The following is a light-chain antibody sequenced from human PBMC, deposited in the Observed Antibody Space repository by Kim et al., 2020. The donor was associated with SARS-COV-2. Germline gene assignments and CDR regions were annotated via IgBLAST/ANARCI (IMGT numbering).Light chain of an antibody. CDR3: QQYGSSPYT. V-gene: IGKV3-20*01. CDR1: QSVTASY. CDR2: GAS. Sequence: SPGERATLSCRASQSVTASYLAWYQQRPGQAPRLLIYGASSRATGIPDRFSGSGSGTDFTLTISRLQPEDFAVYYCQQYGSSPYTFGQGTKLEI. J-gene: IGKJ2*01.